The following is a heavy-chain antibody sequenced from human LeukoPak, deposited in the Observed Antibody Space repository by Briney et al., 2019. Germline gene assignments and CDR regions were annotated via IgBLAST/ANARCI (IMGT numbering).Heavy chain of an antibody. V-gene: IGHV3-23*01. D-gene: IGHD3-3*01. J-gene: IGHJ6*03. CDR1: GFTFSSHG. CDR2: ITSGTRT. Sequence: GGTLRLSCVTSGFTFSSHGMNRVRQAPGKGLEWVSGITSGTRTYYADSVKGRFTISRDNAKNTLYLQMNSLRAEDTAEYYCVKNGGDFWSGYYYYYMDVWGKGTTVTVSS. CDR3: VKNGGDFWSGYYYYYMDV.